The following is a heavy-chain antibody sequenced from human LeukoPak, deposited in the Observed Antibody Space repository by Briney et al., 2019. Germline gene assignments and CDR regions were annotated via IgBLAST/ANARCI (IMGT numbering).Heavy chain of an antibody. Sequence: GGSLRLSCAVSGFTFSGYSMNWVRQAPGKGLEWISYISSTSNRIYYADSVKGRFTISRDNDKNLLYLQMNSLRAEDTAVYYCARDLLRYYYASGSPRFDFWGQGTLVTVSS. CDR1: GFTFSGYS. D-gene: IGHD3-10*01. CDR3: ARDLLRYYYASGSPRFDF. J-gene: IGHJ4*02. CDR2: ISSTSNRI. V-gene: IGHV3-48*01.